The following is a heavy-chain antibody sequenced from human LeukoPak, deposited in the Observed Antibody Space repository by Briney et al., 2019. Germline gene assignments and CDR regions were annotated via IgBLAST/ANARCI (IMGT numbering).Heavy chain of an antibody. CDR1: GGSISSYY. CDR2: IYYSGST. D-gene: IGHD4-17*01. Sequence: SETLSLTCTVSGGSISSYYWSWIRQPPGKGLEWIGYIYYSGSTNYNPSLKSRVTISVDTSKNQFSLKLSSVTAADTAVYYCASGDYGPNWFDPWGQGTLVTVSS. V-gene: IGHV4-59*01. CDR3: ASGDYGPNWFDP. J-gene: IGHJ5*02.